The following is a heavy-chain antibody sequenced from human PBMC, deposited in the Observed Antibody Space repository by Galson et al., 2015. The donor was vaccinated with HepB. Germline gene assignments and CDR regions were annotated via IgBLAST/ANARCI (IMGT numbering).Heavy chain of an antibody. V-gene: IGHV1-18*01. J-gene: IGHJ6*03. CDR2: ISTYTGNS. CDR3: ARGGGSGDYDSYYYMDV. Sequence: SVKVSCKASGYTFTRYGISWVRQAPGQGLEWMGWISTYTGNSKYAQKVRGRVTMTTDTATSTAYMELRSLRSDDTAVYYCARGGGSGDYDSYYYMDVWGKGTTVTVSS. D-gene: IGHD6-19*01. CDR1: GYTFTRYG.